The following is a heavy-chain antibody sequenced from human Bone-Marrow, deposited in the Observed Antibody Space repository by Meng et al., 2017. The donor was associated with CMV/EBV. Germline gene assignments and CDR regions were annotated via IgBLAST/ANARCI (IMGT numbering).Heavy chain of an antibody. CDR1: GYTFTSYD. V-gene: IGHV1-8*01. CDR2: MNPNSGNT. D-gene: IGHD6-19*01. CDR3: ATGVADFEY. Sequence: QGQLVQSGAEVKKPGASVKVSCKASGYTFTSYDINSVRQAAGQGLEWMGWMNPNSGNTDYAQKFQGRVTMTRNISKSTAYMDLSSLRSEDTAVYYYATGVADFEYWGQGTLVTVSS. J-gene: IGHJ4*02.